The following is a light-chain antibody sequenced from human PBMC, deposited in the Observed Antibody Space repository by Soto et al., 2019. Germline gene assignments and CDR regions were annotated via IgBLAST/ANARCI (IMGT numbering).Light chain of an antibody. CDR3: QQYGISPYT. J-gene: IGKJ2*01. CDR2: GAS. V-gene: IGKV3-20*01. Sequence: EIVLTQSPGTLSLSPGERASLSCRASQSVSSSYLAWYQQKPGQAPRLRIYGASNRATGIPDRFSGSGSGTDFTLTISRLEPEDFAVFYCQQYGISPYTFGQGTKLEIK. CDR1: QSVSSSY.